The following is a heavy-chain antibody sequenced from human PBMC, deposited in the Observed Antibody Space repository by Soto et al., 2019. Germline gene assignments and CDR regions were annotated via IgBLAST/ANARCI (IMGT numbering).Heavy chain of an antibody. D-gene: IGHD2-15*01. CDR2: INPSGGST. V-gene: IGHV1-46*03. CDR1: GYTFTSYY. J-gene: IGHJ5*02. CDR3: AIDKRYCSGGSCYSHWFDP. Sequence: ASVKVSCKASGYTFTSYYMHWVRQAPGQGLEWMGIINPSGGSTSYAQKFQGRVTMTRDTSTSTVYMELSSLRSEDTAVYYCAIDKRYCSGGSCYSHWFDPWGQGTLVTVSS.